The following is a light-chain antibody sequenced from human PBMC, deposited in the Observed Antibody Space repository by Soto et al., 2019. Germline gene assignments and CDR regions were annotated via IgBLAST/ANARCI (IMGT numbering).Light chain of an antibody. CDR1: SSDIGGYNY. CDR3: SSYAGSNNWV. V-gene: IGLV2-8*01. CDR2: EVT. J-gene: IGLJ3*02. Sequence: QSVLTQPPSASGSPGQSVTFSCTGTSSDIGGYNYVSWYQQHPGRAPKLIIYEVTKRPSGVPDRFSGSKSGNTASLTVSGLQAEDEADYYCSSYAGSNNWVFGGGTKVTV.